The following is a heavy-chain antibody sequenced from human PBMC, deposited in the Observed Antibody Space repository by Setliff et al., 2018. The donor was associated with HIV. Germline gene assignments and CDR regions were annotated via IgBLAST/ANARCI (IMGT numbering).Heavy chain of an antibody. V-gene: IGHV3-48*01. Sequence: QSGGSLRLSCAASGFTFSDCSMNWVRQAPGKGLEWISYITSTGSTIFYADSVKGRFTISRDNDKNSVHMSDLKTEDTGVYYCAADVPNFSDDYIPIDYWGRGTLVTVSS. CDR3: AADVPNFSDDYIPIDY. D-gene: IGHD4-4*01. CDR2: ITSTGSTI. CDR1: GFTFSDCS. J-gene: IGHJ4*02.